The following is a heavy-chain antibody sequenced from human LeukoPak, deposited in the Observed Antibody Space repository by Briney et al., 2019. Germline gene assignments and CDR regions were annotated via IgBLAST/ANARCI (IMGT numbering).Heavy chain of an antibody. J-gene: IGHJ4*02. CDR2: ISSSSSYI. V-gene: IGHV3-21*01. CDR1: GFTFSSYS. CDR3: ARALVVRGVIYRTADY. D-gene: IGHD3-10*01. Sequence: GGSLRLSCAASGFTFSSYSMNWVRQAPGKGLEWVSSISSSSSYIYYADSVKGRFTISRDNAKNSLYLQMNSLRAEDTAVYYCARALVVRGVIYRTADYWGQGTLVTVSS.